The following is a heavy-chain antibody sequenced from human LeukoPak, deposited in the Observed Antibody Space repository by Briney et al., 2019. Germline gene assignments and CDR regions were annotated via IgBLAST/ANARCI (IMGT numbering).Heavy chain of an antibody. CDR3: ARVAVYYDSSGYYPFDY. CDR2: IYYSGST. J-gene: IGHJ4*02. V-gene: IGHV4-31*03. D-gene: IGHD3-22*01. CDR1: GGSISSGGYS. Sequence: SETLSLTCTVSGGSISSGGYSWSWIRQHPGKGLEWIGYIYYSGSTYYNPSLKSRVTISVDTSKNQFSLKLSSVTAADTAVYYCARVAVYYDSSGYYPFDYWGQGTLVTVSS.